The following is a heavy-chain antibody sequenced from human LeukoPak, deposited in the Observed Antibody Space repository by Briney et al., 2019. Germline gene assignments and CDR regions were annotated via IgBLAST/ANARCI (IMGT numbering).Heavy chain of an antibody. J-gene: IGHJ1*01. CDR1: GFTFSSYG. V-gene: IGHV3-30*02. CDR2: IRYDGSNK. D-gene: IGHD2-2*02. CDR3: AGLRYQPLYSNFQH. Sequence: GGSLRLSCAASGFTFSSYGMHWVRQAPGKGLEWVAFIRYDGSNKYYADSVKGRFTISRDNSKNTLYLQMNSLRAEDTAVYYCAGLRYQPLYSNFQHWGQGTLVTVSS.